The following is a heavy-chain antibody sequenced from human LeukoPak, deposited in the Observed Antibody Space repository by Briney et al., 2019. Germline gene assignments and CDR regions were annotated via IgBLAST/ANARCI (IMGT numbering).Heavy chain of an antibody. CDR3: ATEKAAAGTIFDY. CDR2: IKQDGSEK. V-gene: IGHV3-7*03. J-gene: IGHJ4*02. D-gene: IGHD6-13*01. CDR1: GFTFSSYW. Sequence: GGSLRLPCAASGFTFSSYWMSWVRQAPGKGLEWVANIKQDGSEKYYVDSVKGRFTISRDNAKNSLYLQMNSLRAEDTAVYYCATEKAAAGTIFDYWGQGTLVTVSS.